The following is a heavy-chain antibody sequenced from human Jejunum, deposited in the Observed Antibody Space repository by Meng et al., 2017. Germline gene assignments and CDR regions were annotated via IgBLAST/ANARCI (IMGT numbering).Heavy chain of an antibody. CDR3: AYGSGSYLNNRFDP. D-gene: IGHD3-10*01. CDR1: GGTFSNYA. CDR2: IIAISGAA. J-gene: IGHJ5*02. Sequence: HVQRVHLGAEVKKPGSSVKISCMTSGGTFSNYAINWVRQAPGQGLEWMGGIIAISGAANYAQKFRGRVTFSTDASTSTAYMDLTSLRSEDTAVYYCAYGSGSYLNNRFDPWGQGTLVTVSS. V-gene: IGHV1-69*01.